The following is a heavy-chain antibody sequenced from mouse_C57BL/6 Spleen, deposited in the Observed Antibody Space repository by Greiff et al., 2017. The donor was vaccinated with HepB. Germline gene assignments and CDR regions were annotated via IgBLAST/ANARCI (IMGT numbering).Heavy chain of an antibody. V-gene: IGHV5-4*01. CDR2: ISDGGSYT. CDR1: GFTFSSYA. J-gene: IGHJ1*03. D-gene: IGHD1-1*01. Sequence: EVQLVESGGGLVKPGGSLKLSCAASGFTFSSYAMSWVRQTPEKRLEWVATISDGGSYTYYPDNVKGRFTISRDNAKNNLYLQMSHLKSEDTAMYYCAATTVKVWYFDVWGTGTTVTVSS. CDR3: AATTVKVWYFDV.